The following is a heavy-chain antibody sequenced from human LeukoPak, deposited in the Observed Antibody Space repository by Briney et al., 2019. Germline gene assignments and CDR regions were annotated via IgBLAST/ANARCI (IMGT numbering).Heavy chain of an antibody. D-gene: IGHD6-13*01. CDR1: GFTFSDYY. CDR3: AKDPATKAAALYNWFDP. Sequence: PGGSLRLSCAASGFTFSDYYMSWIRQAPGKGLEWVSYLSSSGSTIYYADSVKGRFTISRDNSKNTLYLQMNSLRAEDTAVYYCAKDPATKAAALYNWFDPWGQGTLVTVSS. V-gene: IGHV3-11*01. J-gene: IGHJ5*02. CDR2: LSSSGSTI.